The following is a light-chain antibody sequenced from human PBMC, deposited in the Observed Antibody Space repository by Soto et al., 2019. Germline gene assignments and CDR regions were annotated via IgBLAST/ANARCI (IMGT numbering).Light chain of an antibody. J-gene: IGLJ1*01. Sequence: SVLTQPASVSGSPGQSITISCTGTSSDVGGYNYVSWYQQHPGKGPKLMIYEVSNRPSGDSNRFSGSKSGNTATLTISGLQAEAEADYYCSSYTSTTTRVFGTGTKVTVL. CDR2: EVS. CDR3: SSYTSTTTRV. CDR1: SSDVGGYNY. V-gene: IGLV2-14*03.